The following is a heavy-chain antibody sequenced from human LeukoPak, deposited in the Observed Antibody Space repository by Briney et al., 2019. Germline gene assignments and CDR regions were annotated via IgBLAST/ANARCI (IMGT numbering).Heavy chain of an antibody. CDR3: TRVLDRSYSYSWLPHL. Sequence: GGPLRLSCTASGFTLGVYAMSWVRQAPGKGHECVGFIRSKAYGGTPEYAASVKDRLMISRDDSKRIAYLQKHSLKTEDKAIFYCTRVLDRSYSYSWLPHLWGQGTLVTVSS. CDR2: IRSKAYGGTP. V-gene: IGHV3-49*04. D-gene: IGHD1-26*01. J-gene: IGHJ5*02. CDR1: GFTLGVYA.